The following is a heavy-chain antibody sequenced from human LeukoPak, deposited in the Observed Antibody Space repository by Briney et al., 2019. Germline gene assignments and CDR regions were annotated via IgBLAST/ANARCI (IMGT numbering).Heavy chain of an antibody. J-gene: IGHJ4*02. Sequence: GGSLRLPCAASGFTFSSYWMSWVRQAPGKGLEWVANIKQDGSEKYYVDSVKGRFTISRDNAKNSLYLQMNSLRAEDTAVYYCARGGDSSGYPLYFDYWRQGTLVTVSS. CDR2: IKQDGSEK. D-gene: IGHD3-22*01. CDR1: GFTFSSYW. V-gene: IGHV3-7*01. CDR3: ARGGDSSGYPLYFDY.